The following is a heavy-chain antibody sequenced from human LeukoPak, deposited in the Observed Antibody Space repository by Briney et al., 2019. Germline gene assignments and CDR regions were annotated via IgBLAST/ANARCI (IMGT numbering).Heavy chain of an antibody. CDR2: IYSSGTT. CDR1: GGSISNYF. CDR3: ARQRPIYGDRNWFDP. V-gene: IGHV4-4*07. J-gene: IGHJ5*02. Sequence: SETLSLTCTVSGGSISNYFWTWIRQPAGKGLEWLGRIYSSGTTNYNPSLKSRVFMSVDTSKNQFSLKLSSVTAADTAVYYCARQRPIYGDRNWFDPWGQGTLVTVSS. D-gene: IGHD4-17*01.